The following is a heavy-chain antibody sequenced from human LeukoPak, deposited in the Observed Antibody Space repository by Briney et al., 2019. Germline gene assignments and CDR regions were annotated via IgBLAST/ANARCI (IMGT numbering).Heavy chain of an antibody. CDR1: GGTFSSYA. CDR2: IIPIFGTA. CDR3: ATYAHDSSYYYYYMDV. V-gene: IGHV1-69*05. Sequence: ASVKVSCKASGGTFSSYAISWVRQAPGQGLEWMGGIIPIFGTANYAQKFQGRVTITTDESTSTAYMELSSLRSEDTAVYYCATYAHDSSYYYYYMDVWGKGTTVTVSS. J-gene: IGHJ6*03. D-gene: IGHD5-18*01.